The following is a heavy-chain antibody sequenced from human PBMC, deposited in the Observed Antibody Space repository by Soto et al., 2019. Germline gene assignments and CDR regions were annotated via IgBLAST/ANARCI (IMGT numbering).Heavy chain of an antibody. CDR3: ARVDRYYYYGMDV. CDR2: IYYSGST. CDR1: GGSISSGGYY. J-gene: IGHJ6*02. V-gene: IGHV4-31*03. Sequence: QVQLQESGPGLVKPSQTLSLTCTVSGGSISSGGYYWSWIRQHPEKGLEWIGYIYYSGSTYYNPSLKSRVTISVDTSKNQFSLRLTSVTAADTAVYYCARVDRYYYYGMDVWGQGTTVTVSS. D-gene: IGHD3-9*01.